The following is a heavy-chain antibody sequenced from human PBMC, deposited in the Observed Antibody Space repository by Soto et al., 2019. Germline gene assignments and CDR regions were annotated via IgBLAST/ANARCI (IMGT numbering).Heavy chain of an antibody. CDR3: ARVSPDSSGYYSLDAFDI. CDR2: IYHSGST. J-gene: IGHJ3*02. CDR1: GCSTSSSNW. D-gene: IGHD3-22*01. Sequence: SETLSLTCAVSGCSTSSSNWWSWVREPPGKGLEWIGEIYHSGSTNYNPSLKSRVTISVDKSKNQFSLKLSSVTAADTAVYYCARVSPDSSGYYSLDAFDIWGQGTMVTVSS. V-gene: IGHV4-4*02.